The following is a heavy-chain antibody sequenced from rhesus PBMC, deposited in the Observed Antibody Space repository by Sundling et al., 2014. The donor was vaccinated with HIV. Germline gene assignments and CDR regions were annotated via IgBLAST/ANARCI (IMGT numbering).Heavy chain of an antibody. J-gene: IGHJ4*01. Sequence: QVQLQESGPGLVKPSETLSLTCTVSGASMSSYWWSWIRQPPGNGLEWIGEINGNSGSTNYNPSLKSRVTISRDTSKNQFSLKLSSVTAADTAVYYCARDVGWGGFDYWGQGVLVTVVL. CDR2: INGNSGST. CDR3: ARDVGWGGFDY. CDR1: GASMSSYW. V-gene: IGHV4-80*01. D-gene: IGHD1-44*01.